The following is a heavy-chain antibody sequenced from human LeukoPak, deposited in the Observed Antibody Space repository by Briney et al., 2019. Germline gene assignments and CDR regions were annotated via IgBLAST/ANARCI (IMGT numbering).Heavy chain of an antibody. Sequence: GESLKISCKGSGYSFTSYWITWVRQMPGKGLEWMGRIDPSDSYTNYSPSFQGHVTISADKFISTAYLQWSSLKASDTAMYYRARPDRGSAFDIWGQGTMVTVSS. J-gene: IGHJ3*02. D-gene: IGHD2-15*01. CDR3: ARPDRGSAFDI. V-gene: IGHV5-10-1*01. CDR1: GYSFTSYW. CDR2: IDPSDSYT.